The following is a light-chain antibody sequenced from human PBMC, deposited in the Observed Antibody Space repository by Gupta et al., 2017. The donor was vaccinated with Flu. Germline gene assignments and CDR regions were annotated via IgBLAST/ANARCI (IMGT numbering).Light chain of an antibody. J-gene: IGLJ2*01. V-gene: IGLV2-14*02. CDR1: GSDIGSNDL. CDR3: SSYKRRSTPMI. CDR2: EVN. Sequence: QFALTQPASLSRSPGQSSTTSCTRAGSDIGSNDLVSCNQQPPGNAPRLIISEVNKRPSGVSHRFSGSKSGNTASLTISWLQSEDEADYYCSSYKRRSTPMIFGGGTKLTVL.